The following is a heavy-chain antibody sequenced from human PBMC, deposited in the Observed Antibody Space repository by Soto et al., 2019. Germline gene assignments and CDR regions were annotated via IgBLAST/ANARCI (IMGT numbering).Heavy chain of an antibody. D-gene: IGHD1-26*01. CDR1: GFTVSSSY. J-gene: IGHJ2*01. Sequence: EVQLVESGGDLVQPGGSLRLSCVASGFTVSSSYMGWVRHAPGKGLEWVSSIYTGTTTYYAESVRGRFFVSTDNSRDTLYPQMNSLTVDDAAMYYCARHVGSYWYFDLWGRGTLVTVCS. CDR2: IYTGTTT. CDR3: ARHVGSYWYFDL. V-gene: IGHV3-66*04.